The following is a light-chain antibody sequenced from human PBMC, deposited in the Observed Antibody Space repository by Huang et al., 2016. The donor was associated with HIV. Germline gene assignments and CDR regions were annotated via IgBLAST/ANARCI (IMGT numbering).Light chain of an antibody. Sequence: EIVLTQSPATLSLSPGERATLSCRASQSVSSYLAWYQQKPGKAPRLRIYDASNRATGIPARFSGSGSGTDFTLSISSLEPEDFAVYYCQQRSNWAFGGGTKVEI. CDR3: QQRSNWA. V-gene: IGKV3-11*01. CDR2: DAS. J-gene: IGKJ4*01. CDR1: QSVSSY.